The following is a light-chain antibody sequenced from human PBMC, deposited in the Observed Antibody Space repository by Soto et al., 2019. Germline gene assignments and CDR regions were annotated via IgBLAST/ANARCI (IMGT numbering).Light chain of an antibody. CDR1: RIVVHRDGNTY. CDR3: MQYTHWPHT. V-gene: IGKV2-30*02. Sequence: VVRTQSPLSLPVSPGRTSSISCRSSRIVVHRDGNTYFSWYHQRPGQSPRRLIEKIFDRDSGVPDRFSGSGSGTDFRLKISRVEAEDVGTYYCMQYTHWPHTFGQGTKVDIK. J-gene: IGKJ2*01. CDR2: KIF.